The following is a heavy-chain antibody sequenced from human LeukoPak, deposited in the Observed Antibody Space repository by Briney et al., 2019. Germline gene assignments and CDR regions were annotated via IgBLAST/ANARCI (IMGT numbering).Heavy chain of an antibody. CDR3: ARANEWLVTYYYGMDV. CDR2: INPSGGST. J-gene: IGHJ6*02. CDR1: GYTFTSYY. Sequence: ASVKVSCKASGYTFTSYYMHWVRQAPGQGLEWMGIINPSGGSTSYAQKFQGRVTMTRDTSTSTVYMELSSLRSEDTAVYYCARANEWLVTYYYGMDVWGQGTTVTVSS. D-gene: IGHD6-19*01. V-gene: IGHV1-46*01.